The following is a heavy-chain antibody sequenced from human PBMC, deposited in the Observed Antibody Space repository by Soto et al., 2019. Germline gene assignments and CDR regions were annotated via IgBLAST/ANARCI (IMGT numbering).Heavy chain of an antibody. CDR3: ARGYRWFDP. CDR1: GGSISSYY. D-gene: IGHD2-2*02. CDR2: FSTSGST. Sequence: SSETLSLTCTVSGGSISSYYWNWIRQPAGKGLEWIGRFSTSGSTNYNPSLRCRATMSVDTSKNQFSLKLSSVTAADTAVYYCARGYRWFDPWGQGTLVTVSS. J-gene: IGHJ5*02. V-gene: IGHV4-4*07.